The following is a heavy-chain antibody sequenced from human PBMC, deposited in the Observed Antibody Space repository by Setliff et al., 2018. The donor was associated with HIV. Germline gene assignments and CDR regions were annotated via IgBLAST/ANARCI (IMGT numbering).Heavy chain of an antibody. V-gene: IGHV3-48*04. CDR2: ISSSGSTI. J-gene: IGHJ5*02. CDR3: AKDIGGGAGYYNH. D-gene: IGHD3-9*01. CDR1: GFTFDRYW. Sequence: PGGSLRLSCAASGFTFDRYWMSWIRQAPGKGLEWVSYISSSGSTIYYADSVKGRFTISRDNAKNSLYLQMNSLRAEDTALYYCAKDIGGGAGYYNHWGQGTLVTVSS.